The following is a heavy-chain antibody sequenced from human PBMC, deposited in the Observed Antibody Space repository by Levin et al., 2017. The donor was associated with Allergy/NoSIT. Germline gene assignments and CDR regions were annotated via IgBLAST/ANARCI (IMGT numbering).Heavy chain of an antibody. CDR2: TYYRSKWYN. CDR3: ARESATSSGWYDRQGYDAFDI. D-gene: IGHD6-19*01. CDR1: GDSVSSNSAA. V-gene: IGHV6-1*01. J-gene: IGHJ3*02. Sequence: SQTLSLTCAISGDSVSSNSAAWNWIRQSPSRGLEWLGRTYYRSKWYNDYAVSVKSRITINPDTSKNQFSLQLNSVTPEDTAVYYCARESATSSGWYDRQGYDAFDIWGQGTMVTVSS.